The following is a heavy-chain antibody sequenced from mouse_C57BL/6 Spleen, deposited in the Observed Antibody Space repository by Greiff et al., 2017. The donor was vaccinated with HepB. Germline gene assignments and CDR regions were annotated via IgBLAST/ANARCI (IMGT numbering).Heavy chain of an antibody. CDR3: ARDDGSSFDY. J-gene: IGHJ2*01. CDR2: ISYDGSN. V-gene: IGHV3-6*01. Sequence: EVQVVESGPGLVKPSQSLSLTCSVTGYSITCGYYWNWIRQFPGNKLEWMGYISYDGSNNYNPSLKNRISITRDTSKNQFFLKLNSVTTEDTATYYCARDDGSSFDYWGQGTTLTVSS. D-gene: IGHD1-1*01. CDR1: GYSITCGYY.